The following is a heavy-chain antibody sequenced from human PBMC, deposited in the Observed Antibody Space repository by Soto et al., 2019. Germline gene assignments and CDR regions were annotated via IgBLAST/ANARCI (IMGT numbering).Heavy chain of an antibody. CDR1: GGSISSGGYY. J-gene: IGHJ1*01. V-gene: IGHV4-31*03. CDR3: VRGFLS. CDR2: IHHSGST. Sequence: QVQLQESGPGLVKASQTLSLTCNVSGGSISSGGYYWTWIRQHPGKGLEWIGNIHHSGSTFYNPSLKSRVSISVDTSKNQFSLKLSSVTAADPAVYFCVRGFLSWGQGTLVTVSS.